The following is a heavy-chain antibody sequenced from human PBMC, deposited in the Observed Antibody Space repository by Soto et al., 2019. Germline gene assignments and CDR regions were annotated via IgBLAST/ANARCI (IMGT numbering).Heavy chain of an antibody. Sequence: GGSLRLSCAASGFTFSSYAMSWVRQAPGKGLEWVSAISGSGGSTYYADSVKGRFTISRDNSKNTLYLQMNSLRAEDTAVYYCAKVGDYYGSGSYYNVYYYGMDVWGQGTTVTVSS. CDR1: GFTFSSYA. CDR3: AKVGDYYGSGSYYNVYYYGMDV. V-gene: IGHV3-23*01. J-gene: IGHJ6*02. D-gene: IGHD3-10*01. CDR2: ISGSGGST.